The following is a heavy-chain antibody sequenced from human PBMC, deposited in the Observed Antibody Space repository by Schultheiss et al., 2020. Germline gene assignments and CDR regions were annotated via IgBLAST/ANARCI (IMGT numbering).Heavy chain of an antibody. D-gene: IGHD4-11*01. J-gene: IGHJ4*02. CDR1: GGSISSSSYY. CDR2: IYYSGST. Sequence: SETLSLTCTVSGGSISSSSYYWGWIRQPPGKGLEWIGSIYYSGSTYYNPSLKSRVTISVDTSKNQFSLKLSSVTAVDTAVYYCVRAHSNCADYWGQGTLVTVSS. V-gene: IGHV4-39*01. CDR3: VRAHSNCADY.